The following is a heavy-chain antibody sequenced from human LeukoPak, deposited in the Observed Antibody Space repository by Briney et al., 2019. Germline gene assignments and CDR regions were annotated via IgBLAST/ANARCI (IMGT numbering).Heavy chain of an antibody. CDR3: ARLGPYSSGWYFTPYYYGMDV. D-gene: IGHD6-19*01. Sequence: PSQTLSLTRTVSGGPISTAGDYWSWIRQHPGKGLEWIGYIYYSGSTNYNPSLKSRVTISVDTSKNQFSLKLSSVTAADTAVYYCARLGPYSSGWYFTPYYYGMDVWGQGTTVTVSS. V-gene: IGHV4-31*03. CDR2: IYYSGST. J-gene: IGHJ6*02. CDR1: GGPISTAGDY.